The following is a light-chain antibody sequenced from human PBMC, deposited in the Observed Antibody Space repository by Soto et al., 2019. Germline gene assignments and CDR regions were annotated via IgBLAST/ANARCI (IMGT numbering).Light chain of an antibody. V-gene: IGKV1-9*01. CDR2: AAS. CDR3: QQLNSYPRT. Sequence: DIQLTQSPSFLSASVGDRVTITCRASQGISSYLAWYQQKPGKAPKVLIYAASTLQTGVPSRFSGSVSGTEVPLTISSLQPEDFSTYYCQQLNSYPRTFGQGTKVEI. J-gene: IGKJ1*01. CDR1: QGISSY.